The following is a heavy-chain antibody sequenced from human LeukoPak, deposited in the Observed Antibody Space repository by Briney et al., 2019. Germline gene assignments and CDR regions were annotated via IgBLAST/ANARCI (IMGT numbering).Heavy chain of an antibody. D-gene: IGHD3-22*01. J-gene: IGHJ5*02. CDR1: GFSLSTPGVG. CDR3: VRLNGYPRRWFDP. Sequence: SGPTLFHPTPTLTLTFTFSGFSLSTPGVGVGWIRQPPVNAPEWLSLIYWDGDDRYTPSLKSRLTITKDTSKNQVVLIMTNMHPVDTATYYCVRLNGYPRRWFDPWGQGTLVTVSS. V-gene: IGHV2-5*02. CDR2: IYWDGDD.